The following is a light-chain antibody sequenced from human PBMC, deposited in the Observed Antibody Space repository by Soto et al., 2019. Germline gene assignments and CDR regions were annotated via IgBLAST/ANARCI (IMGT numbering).Light chain of an antibody. CDR1: RSNIGSNA. CDR3: AAWDDSLNGVV. V-gene: IGLV1-44*01. Sequence: QSVLTQPPSASGTPGQRVTISCSGSRSNIGSNAVHWYQQLPGTAPKLLLYSNNQRPSGVPDRFSGSNSGASASLAIRGLQSEDEAAYFCAAWDDSLNGVVFGGGTQLTVL. CDR2: SNN. J-gene: IGLJ2*01.